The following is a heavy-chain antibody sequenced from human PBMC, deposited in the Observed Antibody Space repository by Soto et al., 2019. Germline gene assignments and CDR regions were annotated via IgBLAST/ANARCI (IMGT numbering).Heavy chain of an antibody. J-gene: IGHJ5*02. D-gene: IGHD3-22*01. CDR2: INQGVGT. CDR3: ARGSVDTSDSSGFSES. CDR1: GGSFSAYY. V-gene: IGHV4-34*01. Sequence: ETRSLTCGVYGGSFSAYYWSWIRQPPGKGLEWIGEINQGVGTSYNPSLKSRVTISVYTSKSQFSLKLTSVTAADRAVYYCARGSVDTSDSSGFSESLGQGTKVNVSP.